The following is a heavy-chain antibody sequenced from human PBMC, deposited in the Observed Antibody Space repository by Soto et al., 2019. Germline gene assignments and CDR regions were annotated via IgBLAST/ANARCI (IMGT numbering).Heavy chain of an antibody. J-gene: IGHJ4*02. CDR2: IYYSGST. CDR3: ARLTSGPVYFDY. V-gene: IGHV4-31*03. D-gene: IGHD3-10*01. CDR1: GGSISSGGYY. Sequence: QVQLQESGPGLVKPSQTLSLTCTVSGGSISSGGYYWSWIRQHPGKGLEWIGYIYYSGSTYYNPSLKSRVTISVDTAKNQFSLKLCSVTAADTAVYYCARLTSGPVYFDYWGQGTLVTVSS.